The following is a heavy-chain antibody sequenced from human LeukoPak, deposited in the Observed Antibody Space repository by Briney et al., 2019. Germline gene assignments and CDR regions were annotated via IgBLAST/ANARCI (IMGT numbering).Heavy chain of an antibody. J-gene: IGHJ4*02. CDR1: GGSISPYY. CDR2: THYTGIT. Sequence: PSETLSLTCTVSGGSISPYYWSWIRQTPGKGLEWIAFTHYTGITYQNPSLNSRVTISLDTSKNQFSLKLNSVTAADTAVYYCARGGNCSGGPCYSFPGASFDHWGQGTLVTVSS. CDR3: ARGGNCSGGPCYSFPGASFDH. D-gene: IGHD2-15*01. V-gene: IGHV4-59*01.